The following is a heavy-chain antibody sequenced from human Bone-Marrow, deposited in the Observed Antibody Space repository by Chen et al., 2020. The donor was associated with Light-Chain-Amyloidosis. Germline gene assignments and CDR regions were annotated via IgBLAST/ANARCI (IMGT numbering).Heavy chain of an antibody. J-gene: IGHJ4*02. Sequence: QLQLQESGPGLVRPSETLSLTCTVSGGSIRINSYYWGWIRQPPGKGLVWIGSMSYSGSTYYSPSLKSRVTISVDTPKNQFSLRLNSVTAADTALYYCARMFVFCSCGSCYSAYFDYWGQGALVTVSS. D-gene: IGHD2-15*01. CDR3: ARMFVFCSCGSCYSAYFDY. CDR1: GGSIRINSYY. V-gene: IGHV4-39*01. CDR2: MSYSGST.